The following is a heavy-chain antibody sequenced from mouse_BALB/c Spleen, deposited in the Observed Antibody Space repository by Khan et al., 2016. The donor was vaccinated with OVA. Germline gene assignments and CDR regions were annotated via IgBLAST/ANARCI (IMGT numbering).Heavy chain of an antibody. CDR2: INTYTGEP. Sequence: QVQLKQSGPELKKPGETVKISCKASGYTFTKFGMNWVKQAPGKGLEWMGWINTYTGEPTYADDFKGRFAFSMETSASTAHLQINNLKDEDTATYFCARPPYFSYTIAYWGQGTSVTVSS. CDR1: GYTFTKFG. J-gene: IGHJ4*01. CDR3: ARPPYFSYTIAY. V-gene: IGHV9-3-1*01. D-gene: IGHD2-10*01.